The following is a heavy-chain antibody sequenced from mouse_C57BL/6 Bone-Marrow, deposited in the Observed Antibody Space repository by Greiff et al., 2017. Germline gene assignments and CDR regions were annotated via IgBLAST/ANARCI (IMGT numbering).Heavy chain of an antibody. J-gene: IGHJ3*01. CDR1: GYTFTSYW. V-gene: IGHV1-50*01. Sequence: QVQLKQSGAELVKPGASVKLSCKASGYTFTSYWMQWVKQRPGQGLEWIGEIDPSDSYTNYNQKFKGKATLTVDTSSSTAYMQLSSLTSEDSAVYYCARGYCSSLFAYWGQGTLATVSA. D-gene: IGHD1-1*01. CDR3: ARGYCSSLFAY. CDR2: IDPSDSYT.